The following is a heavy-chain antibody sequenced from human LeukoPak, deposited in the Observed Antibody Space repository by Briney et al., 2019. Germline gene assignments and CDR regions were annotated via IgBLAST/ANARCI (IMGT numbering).Heavy chain of an antibody. D-gene: IGHD6-6*01. CDR1: GYTFTDYA. CDR2: IHPNTGNP. J-gene: IGHJ6*03. Sequence: ASVKVSCKASGYTFTDYAMNWVRQAPGQGLEWMGWIHPNTGNPTYAQGFTGRFVFSLDTSVSTAYLRISSLRAEDTAVYYCARDRPYSSSPREGVFNYYYYMDVWGKGTTVTVSS. CDR3: ARDRPYSSSPREGVFNYYYYMDV. V-gene: IGHV7-4-1*02.